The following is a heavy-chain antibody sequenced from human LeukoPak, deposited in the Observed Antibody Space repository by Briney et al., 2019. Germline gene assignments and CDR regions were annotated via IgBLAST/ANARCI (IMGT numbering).Heavy chain of an antibody. D-gene: IGHD3-10*01. CDR2: IYFTGTT. J-gene: IGHJ4*02. Sequence: SETLSLTCTVSGGSISSYWSWIRQSPGKGLEWIGYIYFTGTTNYNPSLKSRLTISIDTSRNQFSLKLSSASAADTAIYYCVNGGSYLTKWGQGTLVSVSS. CDR3: VNGGSYLTK. V-gene: IGHV4-59*01. CDR1: GGSISSY.